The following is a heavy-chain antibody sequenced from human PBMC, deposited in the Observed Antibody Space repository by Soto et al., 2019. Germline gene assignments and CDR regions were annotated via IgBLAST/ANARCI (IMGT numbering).Heavy chain of an antibody. D-gene: IGHD3-10*01. V-gene: IGHV1-69*19. CDR1: GGTFNTYA. CDR3: ASEAKVHTPAFVY. J-gene: IGHJ4*02. CDR2: ISPMFGAA. Sequence: QVHLVQSGAEMKKPGSSVKVSCQSSGGTFNTYAMNWVRQAPGQGPEWMGDISPMFGAANYAPKFQGRVTITADESTGTSYMQLSSLTSEDTALYCCASEAKVHTPAFVYWGQGTLVTVSS.